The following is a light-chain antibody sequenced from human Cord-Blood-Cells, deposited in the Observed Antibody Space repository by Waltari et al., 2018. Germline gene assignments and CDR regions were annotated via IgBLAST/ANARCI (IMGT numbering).Light chain of an antibody. J-gene: IGKJ1*01. V-gene: IGKV3-20*01. CDR3: QQYGSSPRT. CDR1: PSVGSSY. Sequence: ELVLTQPPRTLSFSPGARATPSCRASPSVGSSYLAWYQQKPGQARRLLIYGASSRATGIPDRFSGSGSGTDFTLTISRLEPEDFAVYYCQQYGSSPRTFGQGTKVEIK. CDR2: GAS.